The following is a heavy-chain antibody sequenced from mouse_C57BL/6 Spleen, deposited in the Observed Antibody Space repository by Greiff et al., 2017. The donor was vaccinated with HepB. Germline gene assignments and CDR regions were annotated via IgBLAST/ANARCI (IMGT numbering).Heavy chain of an antibody. CDR2: IYPRSGNT. Sequence: VQLQQSGAELARPGASVKLSCKASGYTFTSYGISWVKQRTGQGLEWIGEIYPRSGNTYYNEKFKGKATLTADKSSSTAYMELRSLTSEDSAVYFCASRDYGYDVGAMDYWGQGTSVTVSS. V-gene: IGHV1-81*01. D-gene: IGHD2-2*01. J-gene: IGHJ4*01. CDR3: ASRDYGYDVGAMDY. CDR1: GYTFTSYG.